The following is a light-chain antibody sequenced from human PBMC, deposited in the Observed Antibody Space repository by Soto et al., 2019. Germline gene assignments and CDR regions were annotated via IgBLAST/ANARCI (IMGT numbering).Light chain of an antibody. CDR3: QQYDNLPYT. CDR1: QDISNY. CDR2: DAS. V-gene: IGKV1-33*01. J-gene: IGKJ2*01. Sequence: DMQITQSPSSLSSSGGDRVTITCHSSQDISNYLNWYQQKPGKAPKLLIYDASNLETGVPSRFSGSGSGTDFTFTIGSLQPEDIATYYCQQYDNLPYTFGQGTKVDIK.